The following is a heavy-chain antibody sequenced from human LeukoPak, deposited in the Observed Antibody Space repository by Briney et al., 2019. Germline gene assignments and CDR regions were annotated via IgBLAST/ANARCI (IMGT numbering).Heavy chain of an antibody. D-gene: IGHD3-10*01. V-gene: IGHV3-23*01. CDR1: GFTFNIYA. Sequence: GGSLRLSCAASGFTFNIYAMSWVRQAPGKGLEWVSAISGSGGSTYYADSVKGRFTISRDNSKNTLYLQMNSLRAEDTAVYYCAKVRDYGSGSYYPTFDYWGQGTLVTVSS. CDR3: AKVRDYGSGSYYPTFDY. J-gene: IGHJ4*02. CDR2: ISGSGGST.